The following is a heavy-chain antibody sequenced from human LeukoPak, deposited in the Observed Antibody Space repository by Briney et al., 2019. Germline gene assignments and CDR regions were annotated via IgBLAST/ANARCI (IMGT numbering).Heavy chain of an antibody. V-gene: IGHV1-69*01. Sequence: ASVKVSCKASGGTFSSYAISWVRQAPGQGLEWMGGIIPIFGTANYAQKFQGRVTITADESTSTAYMELSSLRSEDTAVYYCARDMNIPNYDILTGYSNYYYYYYVDVWGKGTTVTISS. D-gene: IGHD3-9*01. CDR1: GGTFSSYA. CDR2: IIPIFGTA. CDR3: ARDMNIPNYDILTGYSNYYYYYYVDV. J-gene: IGHJ6*03.